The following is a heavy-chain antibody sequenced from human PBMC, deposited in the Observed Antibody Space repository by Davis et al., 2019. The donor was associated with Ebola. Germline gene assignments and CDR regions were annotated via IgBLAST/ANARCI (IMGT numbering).Heavy chain of an antibody. CDR3: ARDSGLELTY. CDR1: GFTFRNYW. V-gene: IGHV3-74*01. D-gene: IGHD3/OR15-3a*01. Sequence: GESLKISCAASGFTFRNYWMHWVRQVPGKGLVWVSGINSDASGANYADSVRGRFTISRDNAKHSLYLQMNNLRAEDTGVYYCARDSGLELTYWGQGTLVTVSS. J-gene: IGHJ4*02. CDR2: INSDASGA.